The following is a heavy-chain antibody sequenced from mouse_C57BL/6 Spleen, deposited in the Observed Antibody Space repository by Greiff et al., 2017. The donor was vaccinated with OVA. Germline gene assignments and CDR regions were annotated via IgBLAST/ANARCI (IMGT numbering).Heavy chain of an antibody. CDR3: ASGPLLLFDY. J-gene: IGHJ2*01. Sequence: EVQLQESGPGLVKPSQSLSLTCSVTGYSITGGYYWNWIRQFPGNKLEWMGYISYDGINNYNTSLKNRISITRDTSKNQFFLKLNSVTTEDTATYYCASGPLLLFDYWGQGTTLTVSS. V-gene: IGHV3-6*01. D-gene: IGHD1-1*01. CDR1: GYSITGGYY. CDR2: ISYDGIN.